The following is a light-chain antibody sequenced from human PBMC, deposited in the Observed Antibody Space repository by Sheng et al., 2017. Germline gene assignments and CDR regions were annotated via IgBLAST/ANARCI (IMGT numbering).Light chain of an antibody. J-gene: IGLJ2*01. CDR2: DVS. CDR3: NSYTSSSTLV. V-gene: IGLV2-14*03. Sequence: QSALTQPASVSGSPGQSITISCTGTSSDVGSYNYVSWYQQHPGKAPKLMIYDVSYRPSGVSNRFSGSKSGNTASLTISGLQAEDEADYYCNSYTSSSTLVFGGGTKLTVL. CDR1: SSDVGSYNY.